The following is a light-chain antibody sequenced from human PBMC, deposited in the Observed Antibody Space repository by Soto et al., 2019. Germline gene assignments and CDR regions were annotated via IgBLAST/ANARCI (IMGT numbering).Light chain of an antibody. CDR1: QSVTSTH. J-gene: IGKJ1*01. CDR2: GAS. CDR3: QQYNSWLWT. Sequence: EIVLTQSPGTLPLPPGQRASLSCISSQSVTSTHLAWYQQKPGQAPRLLIYGASTRATGIPARFSGSGSGTEFTLIISSLQSEDSAVYYCQQYNSWLWTFGQGTKVDIK. V-gene: IGKV3-15*01.